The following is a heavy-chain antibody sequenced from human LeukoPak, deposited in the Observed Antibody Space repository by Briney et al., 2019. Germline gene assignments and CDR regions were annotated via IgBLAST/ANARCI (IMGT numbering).Heavy chain of an antibody. V-gene: IGHV3-33*06. CDR2: IWYDGSNK. CDR3: AKGGSESDAFDI. J-gene: IGHJ3*02. D-gene: IGHD1-14*01. Sequence: GGSLRLSCAASGFTFSSYGMHWVRQAPGKGLEWVAVIWYDGSNKYYAYSVKGRFTISRDNSKNTLYLQMNSLRAEDTAVYYCAKGGSESDAFDIWGQGTMVTVSS. CDR1: GFTFSSYG.